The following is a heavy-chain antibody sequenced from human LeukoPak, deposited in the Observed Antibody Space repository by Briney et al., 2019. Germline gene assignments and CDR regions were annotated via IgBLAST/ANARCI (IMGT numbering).Heavy chain of an antibody. V-gene: IGHV3-33*01. J-gene: IGHJ5*02. D-gene: IGHD3-22*01. Sequence: GGSLRLSCAASGFTFSSYGMHWVRQAPGKGLEWVAVIWYDGSNKYYADSVKGRFTISRDNSKNTLYLQMNSLRDEDTAAYYCARDDSSVDWFDPWGQGTLVTVSS. CDR1: GFTFSSYG. CDR3: ARDDSSVDWFDP. CDR2: IWYDGSNK.